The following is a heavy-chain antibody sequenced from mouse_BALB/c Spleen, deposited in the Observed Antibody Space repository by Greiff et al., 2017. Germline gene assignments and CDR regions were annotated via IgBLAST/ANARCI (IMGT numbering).Heavy chain of an antibody. J-gene: IGHJ2*01. V-gene: IGHV1-55*01. CDR3: AIYYGNYVFFDY. Sequence: QVQLKQPGAELVKPGTSVKLSCKASGYNFTSYWINWVKLRPGQGLEWIGDIYPGSGSTNYNEKFKSKATLTVDTSSSTAYMQLSSLASEDSALYYCAIYYGNYVFFDYWGQGTTLTVSS. CDR1: GYNFTSYW. CDR2: IYPGSGST. D-gene: IGHD2-1*01.